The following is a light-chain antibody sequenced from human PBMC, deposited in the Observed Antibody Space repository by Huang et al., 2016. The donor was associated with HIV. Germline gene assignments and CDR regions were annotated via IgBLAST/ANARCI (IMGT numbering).Light chain of an antibody. CDR3: QPKSTMAPSST. J-gene: IGKJ3*01. CDR2: GAS. Sequence: EIGMKQSPATLSVSPGERATLSCRASQSVSSNLAWYQQKPGQSPRRLIYGASTRASRIPARFSCSESGKQWTLPISSLQSEDYEVHCCQPKSTMAPSSTFGLGTKVELK. V-gene: IGKV3-15*01. CDR1: QSVSSN.